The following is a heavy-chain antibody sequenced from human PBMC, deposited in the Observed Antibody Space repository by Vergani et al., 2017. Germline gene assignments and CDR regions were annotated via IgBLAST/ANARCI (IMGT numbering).Heavy chain of an antibody. Sequence: QVQLQESGPGLVKPSETLSLTCTVSGGSISSYYWSWIRQPAGKGLEWIGRIYTSGSTNYNPSLKSRVTMSVDTSKNQFSLKLSSVTAADTAVYYCASRIGVGYCTNGVCYPFDYWGQGTLVTVSS. CDR1: GGSISSYY. CDR2: IYTSGST. CDR3: ASRIGVGYCTNGVCYPFDY. J-gene: IGHJ4*02. D-gene: IGHD2-8*01. V-gene: IGHV4-4*07.